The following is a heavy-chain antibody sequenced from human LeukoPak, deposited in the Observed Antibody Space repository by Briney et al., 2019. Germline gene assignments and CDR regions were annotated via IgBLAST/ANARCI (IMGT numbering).Heavy chain of an antibody. J-gene: IGHJ4*02. CDR2: IYTSGST. D-gene: IGHD6-13*01. V-gene: IGHV4-4*07. CDR1: GGSISSYY. CDR3: AREGYKAAAGSFDY. Sequence: SETLSLTCTVSGGSISSYYWSWIRQPAGKGLEWIGRIYTSGSTNYNPSLKSRVTMSVDTSKNQFSLKLSSVTAADTAVYYCAREGYKAAAGSFDYWGQGTLVTVSS.